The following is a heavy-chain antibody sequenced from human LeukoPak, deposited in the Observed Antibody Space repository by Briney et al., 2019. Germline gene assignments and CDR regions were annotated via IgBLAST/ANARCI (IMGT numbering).Heavy chain of an antibody. D-gene: IGHD2-2*01. CDR1: GGSISSYY. CDR2: IYYSGST. Sequence: SETLSLTCTVSGGSISSYYWSWIRQPPGKGLEWIGYIYYSGSTNYNPSLKSRVTISVDTSKNQFSLKLSSVTAADTAVYYCATSMTRTYYFEYWGQGTLVTVSS. CDR3: ATSMTRTYYFEY. V-gene: IGHV4-59*01. J-gene: IGHJ4*02.